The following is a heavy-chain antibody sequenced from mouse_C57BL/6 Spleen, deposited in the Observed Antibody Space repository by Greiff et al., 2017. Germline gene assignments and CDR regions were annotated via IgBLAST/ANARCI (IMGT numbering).Heavy chain of an antibody. CDR3: TRDLRGYFDV. Sequence: EVNLVESGEGLVKPGGSLKLSCAASGFTFSSYAMSWVRQTPEKRLEWVAYISRGGDYIYYADTVKGRFTISRDNARNTLYLQMSSLKSEDTAMYYCTRDLRGYFDVWGTGTTVTVSS. J-gene: IGHJ1*03. V-gene: IGHV5-9-1*02. CDR2: ISRGGDYI. D-gene: IGHD1-1*01. CDR1: GFTFSSYA.